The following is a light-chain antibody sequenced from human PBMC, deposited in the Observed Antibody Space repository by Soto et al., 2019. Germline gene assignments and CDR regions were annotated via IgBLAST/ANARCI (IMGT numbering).Light chain of an antibody. CDR3: QSYDNTLSASV. CDR2: GSS. Sequence: QSVLTQPPSVSGAPGQRVTISCTGSSSNIGAGHVVHWYQQFPGRAPKLLIYGSSNRPSGVPDRFSGSKSGTSASLAITGLQAEDEAAYYCQSYDNTLSASVFGGGTKLTVL. V-gene: IGLV1-40*01. CDR1: SSNIGAGHV. J-gene: IGLJ2*01.